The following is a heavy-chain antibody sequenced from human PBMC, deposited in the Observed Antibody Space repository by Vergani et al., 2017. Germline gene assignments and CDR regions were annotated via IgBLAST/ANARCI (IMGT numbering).Heavy chain of an antibody. CDR1: GFTFSSYG. V-gene: IGHV3-30*18. Sequence: QVQLVESGGGVVQPGRSLRLSCAASGFTFSSYGMHWVRQAPGKGLEWVAVISYDGSNKYYADSVKGRFTISRDNSKNTLYLQMNSLRAEDTAVYYCAKTYPTFSGSYGPEGPFDIWGRGTMVTVSP. CDR2: ISYDGSNK. D-gene: IGHD3-10*01. J-gene: IGHJ3*02. CDR3: AKTYPTFSGSYGPEGPFDI.